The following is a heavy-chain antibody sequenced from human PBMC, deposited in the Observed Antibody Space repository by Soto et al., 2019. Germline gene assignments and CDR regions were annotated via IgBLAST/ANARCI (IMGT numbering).Heavy chain of an antibody. V-gene: IGHV2-26*01. CDR1: GFSLSNARMS. J-gene: IGHJ5*02. CDR3: AGIHQEQWLVFWFDP. Sequence: QVTLKESGPVLVKPTETLTLTCTVSGFSLSNARMSVSWIGQPPGKALEWLAHLFSNDEKSDTTSLKSRLTISKDTSKSQVVLTMTNLAPVDTATYYCAGIHQEQWLVFWFDPWGQGTLVTVSS. CDR2: LFSNDEK. D-gene: IGHD6-19*01.